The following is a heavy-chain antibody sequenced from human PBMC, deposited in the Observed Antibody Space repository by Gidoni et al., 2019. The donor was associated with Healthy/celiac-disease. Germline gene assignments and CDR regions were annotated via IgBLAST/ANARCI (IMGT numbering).Heavy chain of an antibody. CDR3: ANQYSSGWSYPNEG. V-gene: IGHV3-30*18. Sequence: QVQLVESGGGVVQPGRSLRLSCAASGFTFSSYGMHWVRQAPGKWLEWVAVISYDGSNKDYADSVKGRFTISRDNSKNTLYLQMNSLRAEDTAVYYCANQYSSGWSYPNEGWGQGTLVTVSS. CDR1: GFTFSSYG. CDR2: ISYDGSNK. J-gene: IGHJ4*02. D-gene: IGHD6-19*01.